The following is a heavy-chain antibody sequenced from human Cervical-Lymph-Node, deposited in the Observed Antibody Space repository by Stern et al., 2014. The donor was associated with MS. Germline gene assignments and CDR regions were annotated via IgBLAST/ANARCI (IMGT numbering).Heavy chain of an antibody. CDR1: GYTFTGYY. Sequence: QVQLVASGAEVKKPGASVKVSCKASGYTFTGYYMYWVRQAPGQGLAWMVRITPKSGGTNYAQKLQGRVTMTRDTSISTAYMELSRLRSDDTAVYDCAKEAAMAVAGTGVDYWGQGTLVTVSS. D-gene: IGHD6-19*01. CDR3: AKEAAMAVAGTGVDY. J-gene: IGHJ4*02. V-gene: IGHV1-2*06. CDR2: ITPKSGGT.